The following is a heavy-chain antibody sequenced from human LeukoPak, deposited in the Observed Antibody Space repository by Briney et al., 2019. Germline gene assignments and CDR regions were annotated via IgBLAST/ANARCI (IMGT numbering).Heavy chain of an antibody. J-gene: IGHJ6*02. CDR3: ARLESYYYGMAV. V-gene: IGHV1-69*04. CDR1: GGTFSSYA. Sequence: ASVKVSCKASGGTFSSYAISWVRQAPGQGLEWMGRIIPILGIANYAQKFQGRVTITADKSTSTAYMELSSLRSEDTAVYYCARLESYYYGMAVWGQGTTVTVSS. D-gene: IGHD3-3*01. CDR2: IIPILGIA.